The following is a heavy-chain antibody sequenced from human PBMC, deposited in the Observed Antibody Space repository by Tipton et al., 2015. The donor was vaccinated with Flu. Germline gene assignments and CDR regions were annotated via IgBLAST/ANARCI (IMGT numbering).Heavy chain of an antibody. CDR2: IYHSGST. Sequence: TLSLTCTVSGGSISSYYWSWIRQPAGKGLEWIGSIYHSGSTFYHPSLKSRVTISVDTSKNQFSLKLSSVTAADTAVYYCARDDSGFNDYWGPGTLVTVSS. J-gene: IGHJ4*02. CDR3: ARDDSGFNDY. D-gene: IGHD3-22*01. CDR1: GGSISSYY. V-gene: IGHV4-4*07.